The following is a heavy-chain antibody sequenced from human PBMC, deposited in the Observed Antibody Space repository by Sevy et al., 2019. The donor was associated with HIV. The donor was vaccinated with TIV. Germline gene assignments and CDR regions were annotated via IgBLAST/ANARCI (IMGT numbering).Heavy chain of an antibody. Sequence: GGSLRLSCTASGFTFGDYAMSWFRQAPGKGLEWVGFIRSKAYGGTTEYAASVKGRFTISRDDSKSIAYLQMNSLKTEDTAVYYCTRDPVRFLEWSNLNWFDPWGQGTLVTVSS. CDR2: IRSKAYGGTT. CDR3: TRDPVRFLEWSNLNWFDP. J-gene: IGHJ5*02. CDR1: GFTFGDYA. V-gene: IGHV3-49*03. D-gene: IGHD3-3*01.